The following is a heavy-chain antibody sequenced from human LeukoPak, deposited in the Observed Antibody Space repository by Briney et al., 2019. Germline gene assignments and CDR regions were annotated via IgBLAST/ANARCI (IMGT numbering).Heavy chain of an antibody. CDR1: GFRFSSYA. J-gene: IGHJ4*02. Sequence: GGSLRLSCAASGFRFSSYAMSWVRQAPGKGLEWVSSISSSSSYIYYADSVKGRFTISRDNAKNSLYLQMNSLRAEDTAVYYCARFKVGRNLSYYFDYWGQGTLVTVSS. D-gene: IGHD1-14*01. V-gene: IGHV3-21*01. CDR2: ISSSSSYI. CDR3: ARFKVGRNLSYYFDY.